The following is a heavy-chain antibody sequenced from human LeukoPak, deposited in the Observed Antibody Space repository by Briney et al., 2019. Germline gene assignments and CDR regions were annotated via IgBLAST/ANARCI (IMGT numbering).Heavy chain of an antibody. J-gene: IGHJ3*02. D-gene: IGHD6-25*01. Sequence: PAGSLTLSCAASGFIFSDYFISWGRQAPGKGLEWLSYVSTTGSHTNYADSVKGRFTISRDNVKKSLYLQMNSLRPDDTAVYYCARGGGYAFDIWGQGTVVTVSS. V-gene: IGHV3-11*05. CDR1: GFIFSDYF. CDR3: ARGGGYAFDI. CDR2: VSTTGSHT.